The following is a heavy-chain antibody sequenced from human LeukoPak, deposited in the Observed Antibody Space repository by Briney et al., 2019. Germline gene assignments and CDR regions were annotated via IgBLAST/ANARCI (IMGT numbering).Heavy chain of an antibody. D-gene: IGHD2-8*01. V-gene: IGHV4-4*07. Sequence: PSETLSLTCTVSGGSISTYYWTWIRQSAGKGLEWIGRIHSSGSTNHNPSLKSRLAISIDKSKKQFSLKLSSVTAADTAVYYCARDPNSVGVTGDYYFDTWGQGILVTLSS. J-gene: IGHJ4*02. CDR2: IHSSGST. CDR1: GGSISTYY. CDR3: ARDPNSVGVTGDYYFDT.